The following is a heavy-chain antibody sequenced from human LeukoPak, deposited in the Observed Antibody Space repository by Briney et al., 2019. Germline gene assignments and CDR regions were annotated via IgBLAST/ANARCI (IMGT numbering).Heavy chain of an antibody. D-gene: IGHD3-16*02. J-gene: IGHJ4*02. CDR2: FDPEDGET. Sequence: ASVKVSCKVSGYTLTELSMHWVRQAPGKGLEWMGGFDPEDGETIYAQKFQGRVTMTEDTSTDTAYMQLSSLRSEDTAVYYCARGLYDYVWGSYRSYYFDYWGQGTLVTVSS. CDR1: GYTLTELS. V-gene: IGHV1-24*01. CDR3: ARGLYDYVWGSYRSYYFDY.